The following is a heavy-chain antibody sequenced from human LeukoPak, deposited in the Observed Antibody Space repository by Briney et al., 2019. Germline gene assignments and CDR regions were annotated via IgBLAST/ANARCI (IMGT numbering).Heavy chain of an antibody. J-gene: IGHJ6*03. CDR3: ARDPYSGSYGDYYYYYMDV. CDR2: ISKADNTI. CDR1: GFIFENYY. Sequence: PGGSLRLSCTASGFIFENYYMTWIRQAPGKGPQWVSYISKADNTIYYADSVKGRFTISRDNAKNSLYLQMNSLRDEDTAVYYCARDPYSGSYGDYYYYYMDVWGKGTTVTISS. V-gene: IGHV3-11*04. D-gene: IGHD1-26*01.